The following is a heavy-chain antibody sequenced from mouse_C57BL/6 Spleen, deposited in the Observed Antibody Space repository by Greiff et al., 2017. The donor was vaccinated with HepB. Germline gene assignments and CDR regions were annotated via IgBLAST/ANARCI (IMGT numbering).Heavy chain of an antibody. D-gene: IGHD2-12*01. CDR2: ISDGGSYT. CDR1: GFTFSSYA. Sequence: EVKLVESGGGLVKPGGSLKLSCAASGFTFSSYAMSWVRQTPEKRLEWVATISDGGSYTYYPDNVKGRFTISRDNAKNNLYLQMSHLKSEDTAMYYCALLLSYAMDYWGQGTSVTVSS. V-gene: IGHV5-4*03. CDR3: ALLLSYAMDY. J-gene: IGHJ4*01.